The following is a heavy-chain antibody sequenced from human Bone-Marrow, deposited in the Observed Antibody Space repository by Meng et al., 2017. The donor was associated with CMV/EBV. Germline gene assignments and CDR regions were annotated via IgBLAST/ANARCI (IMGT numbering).Heavy chain of an antibody. J-gene: IGHJ6*02. Sequence: SEPLSLTCAVSGGSLSGHYWSWIRQPPGKGLEWIGVVSHRGSTNYNSSLKSRVTMSVDSSKNQFPLKLSPVTAADTAVYYCARQGDGSGSYFYYGMDVWGQGTTVTVSS. D-gene: IGHD3-10*01. CDR2: VSHRGST. CDR3: ARQGDGSGSYFYYGMDV. V-gene: IGHV4-34*01. CDR1: GGSLSGHY.